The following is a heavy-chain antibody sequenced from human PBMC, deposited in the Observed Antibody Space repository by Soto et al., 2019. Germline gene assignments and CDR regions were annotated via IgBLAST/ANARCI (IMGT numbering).Heavy chain of an antibody. V-gene: IGHV3-23*02. D-gene: IGHD6-6*01. Sequence: GGSLRLSCAASGFTFSSYAMSWVRQAPGKGLEWVSADSVKGRFTISRDNSKNTLYLQMTSLRAEDTAVYYCARDPRTARASAMDVWGQGTTVTVSS. J-gene: IGHJ6*02. CDR3: ARDPRTARASAMDV. CDR1: GFTFSSYA.